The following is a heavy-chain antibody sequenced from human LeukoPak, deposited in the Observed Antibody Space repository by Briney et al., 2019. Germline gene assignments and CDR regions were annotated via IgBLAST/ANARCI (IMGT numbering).Heavy chain of an antibody. CDR2: ISGSGGST. Sequence: GGSLRLSCAASGFTFTSYAMNWVRQAPGKGLEWVSGISGSGGSTYYADSVKGRFSISRDNSKNTLYLQQNSLRVEDTAEYYCAKAHGGSYHSGIDWGQGTLVIVSS. CDR1: GFTFTSYA. V-gene: IGHV3-23*01. CDR3: AKAHGGSYHSGID. D-gene: IGHD1-26*01. J-gene: IGHJ4*02.